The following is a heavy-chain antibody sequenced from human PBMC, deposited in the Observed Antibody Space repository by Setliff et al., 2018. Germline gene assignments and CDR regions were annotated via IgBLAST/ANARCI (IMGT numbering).Heavy chain of an antibody. CDR1: AFSFSTYA. CDR2: ISNSGNSI. V-gene: IGHV3-48*03. Sequence: GESLKISCAASAFSFSTYAMNWVRHTPGKGLEWISYISNSGNSIYYADSVKGRFTISRDNAKNSLYLQMNSLRVEDTSVYYCAGSYNFWSGPALDVWGKGTTVTVSS. D-gene: IGHD3-3*01. CDR3: AGSYNFWSGPALDV. J-gene: IGHJ6*04.